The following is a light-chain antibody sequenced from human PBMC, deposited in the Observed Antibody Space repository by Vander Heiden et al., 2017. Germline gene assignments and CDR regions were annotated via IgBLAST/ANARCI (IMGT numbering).Light chain of an antibody. V-gene: IGKV3-11*01. J-gene: IGKJ1*01. CDR3: QQRSNWPT. CDR2: DAS. CDR1: QSVSSY. Sequence: EIVLPQSPATLSLSPGDRATLSCRASQSVSSYLAWYQQKPGQAPRLLIYDASNRATGIPARFSGSRSGTDFTLTISSLEPEDFAVYYCQQRSNWPTFGQGTKVEIK.